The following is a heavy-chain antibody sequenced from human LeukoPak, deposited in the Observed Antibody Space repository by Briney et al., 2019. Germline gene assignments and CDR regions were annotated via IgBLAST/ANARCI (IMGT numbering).Heavy chain of an antibody. V-gene: IGHV1-18*01. CDR2: ISAYNGNT. D-gene: IGHD6-19*01. CDR3: ARDVVGHSSGWYPDY. Sequence: ASVKVSCKASGYTFTSYGISWVRQAPGQGLEWMGWISAYNGNTDYAQKLQGRVTMTTDTSTSTAYMELRSLRSDDTAVYYCARDVVGHSSGWYPDYWGQGTLVTVSS. CDR1: GYTFTSYG. J-gene: IGHJ4*02.